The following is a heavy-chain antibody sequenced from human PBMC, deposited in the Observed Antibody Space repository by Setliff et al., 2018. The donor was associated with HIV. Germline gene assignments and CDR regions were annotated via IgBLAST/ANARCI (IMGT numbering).Heavy chain of an antibody. CDR2: LSYDGST. Sequence: SETLSLTCTVSGVSMSSSSYYWGWIRQPPGKGLEYIGSLSYDGSTYYHPSLRSRVSISVDTSKNQFSLRLSFVTAADTAVYYCARRIPSGIAVAFGDFDIWGQGTMVTVS. V-gene: IGHV4-39*01. CDR3: ARRIPSGIAVAFGDFDI. D-gene: IGHD6-19*01. CDR1: GVSMSSSSYY. J-gene: IGHJ3*02.